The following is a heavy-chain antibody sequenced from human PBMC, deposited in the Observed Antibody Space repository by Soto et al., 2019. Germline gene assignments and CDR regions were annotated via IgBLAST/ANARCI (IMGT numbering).Heavy chain of an antibody. V-gene: IGHV3-23*01. CDR2: VSGSGGFT. D-gene: IGHD3-22*01. J-gene: IGHJ4*02. CDR1: GFTFSNQA. Sequence: SLRLSCAASGFTFSNQAMNWVRQAPGKGLEWVSSVSGSGGFTYYADSVKGRFTISRDNSKNTPYLQMNSLRAEDTAIYYCAKVGEEDYYDSSGYFDYWGQGTVVTVPS. CDR3: AKVGEEDYYDSSGYFDY.